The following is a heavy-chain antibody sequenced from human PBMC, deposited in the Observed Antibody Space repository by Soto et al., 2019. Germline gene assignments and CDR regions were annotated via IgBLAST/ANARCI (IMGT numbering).Heavy chain of an antibody. CDR1: GGSISSGGYS. J-gene: IGHJ4*02. Sequence: SETLSLTCAVFGGSISSGGYSWSWIRQPPGKGLECIGYIYHSGSTYYNPSLKSRVTISVDRSKNQLSLKLSSVTAADTAVYYCARGTTTVTTFDYWGQGTLVTVSS. D-gene: IGHD4-17*01. V-gene: IGHV4-30-2*01. CDR2: IYHSGST. CDR3: ARGTTTVTTFDY.